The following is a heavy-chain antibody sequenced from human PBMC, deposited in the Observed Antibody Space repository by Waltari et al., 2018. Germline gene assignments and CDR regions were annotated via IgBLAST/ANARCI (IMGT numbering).Heavy chain of an antibody. Sequence: AASGFTFSSYWMSWVRQAPGKGLEWVANIKQDGSEKYYVDSVKGRFTISRDNAKNSLYLQMNSLRAEDTAVYYCARDHGLFPEDNWFDPWGQGTLVTVSS. CDR3: ARDHGLFPEDNWFDP. D-gene: IGHD3-10*02. J-gene: IGHJ5*02. CDR2: IKQDGSEK. CDR1: GFTFSSYW. V-gene: IGHV3-7*01.